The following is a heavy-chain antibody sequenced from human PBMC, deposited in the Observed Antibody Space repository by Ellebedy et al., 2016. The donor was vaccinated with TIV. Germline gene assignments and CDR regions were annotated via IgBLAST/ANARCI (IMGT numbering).Heavy chain of an antibody. V-gene: IGHV3-23*01. J-gene: IGHJ4*02. CDR1: GFTFSSYA. CDR3: ARWDYGAIDY. Sequence: GESLKISCAVSGFTFSSYAMAWVRQAPGKGLEWVSAIGASGANTYYADSVKGRFTISRDNSKNTVYLEMNGLRAEDTAVYYCARWDYGAIDYWGQGALVTVSS. D-gene: IGHD4-17*01. CDR2: IGASGANT.